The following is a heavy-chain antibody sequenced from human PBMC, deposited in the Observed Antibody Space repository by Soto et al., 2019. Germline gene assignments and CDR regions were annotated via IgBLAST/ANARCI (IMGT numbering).Heavy chain of an antibody. CDR1: GYSFTSYW. CDR3: ARRSPPRYYGSGSYQDYYYGMDV. D-gene: IGHD3-10*01. CDR2: IYPGDSDT. Sequence: GESLKISCKGSGYSFTSYWIGWVRQMPGKGLEWMGIIYPGDSDTRYSPSFQGQVTISADKSISTAYLQWSSLKASDTAMYYCARRSPPRYYGSGSYQDYYYGMDVWGQGTTVTVSS. V-gene: IGHV5-51*01. J-gene: IGHJ6*02.